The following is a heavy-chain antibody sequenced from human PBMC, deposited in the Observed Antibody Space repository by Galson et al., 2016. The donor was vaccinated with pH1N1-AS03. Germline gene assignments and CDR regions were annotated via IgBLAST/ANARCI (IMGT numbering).Heavy chain of an antibody. CDR1: GGSISGTSYY. V-gene: IGHV4-61*02. J-gene: IGHJ3*02. CDR3: ATSLNSGRNSYRPTDAFDS. Sequence: TLSLTCTVSGGSISGTSYYWSWIRQPAGKGLKWIGRISPSGSTNYNPSLKSRVSMSVDTSKNQLSLELNSVTAADTSVYYCATSLNSGRNSYRPTDAFDSWGQGTMVIVSS. CDR2: ISPSGST. D-gene: IGHD1-26*01.